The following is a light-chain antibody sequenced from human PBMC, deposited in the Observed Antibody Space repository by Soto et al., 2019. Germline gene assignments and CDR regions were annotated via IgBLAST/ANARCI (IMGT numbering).Light chain of an antibody. CDR2: DVS. CDR3: SSYTSSGTYV. CDR1: SSDVGGYEF. Sequence: QSALTQPASVSGSPGQSITISCTGTSSDVGGYEFVSWYQQHPDNDPKLIIYDVSDRPSGESSRFSGSKSANTASLTISGLQAEDEADYYCSSYTSSGTYVLGTGTKLTV. J-gene: IGLJ1*01. V-gene: IGLV2-14*01.